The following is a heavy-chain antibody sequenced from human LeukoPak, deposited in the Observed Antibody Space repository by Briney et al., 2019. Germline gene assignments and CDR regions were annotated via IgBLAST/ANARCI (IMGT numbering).Heavy chain of an antibody. D-gene: IGHD3-10*01. CDR1: GYSFTSYW. CDR3: ARDKYYYGSGTFGGYYYYYGMDV. V-gene: IGHV5-51*01. J-gene: IGHJ6*02. Sequence: GESLKISCKGSGYSFTSYWIGWVRQMPGKGLEWMGIIYPGDSDARYSPSFQGQVTISADKSISTAYLQWSSLKASDTAMYYCARDKYYYGSGTFGGYYYYYGMDVWGQGTTVTVSS. CDR2: IYPGDSDA.